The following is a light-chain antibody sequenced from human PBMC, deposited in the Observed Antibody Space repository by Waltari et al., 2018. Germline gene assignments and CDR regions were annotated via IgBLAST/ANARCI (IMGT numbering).Light chain of an antibody. V-gene: IGKV3-15*01. CDR3: QQHNDWPRT. CDR1: QSVSIN. CDR2: SAS. J-gene: IGKJ1*01. Sequence: EVVMTQSPATLSVSPGERATPSCRASQSVSINLSWYQQKPGQAPRLLMYSASIRAAGIPARFSGSGSGTEFTLTISSLQSEDIAVYYCQQHNDWPRTFGQGTKVEI.